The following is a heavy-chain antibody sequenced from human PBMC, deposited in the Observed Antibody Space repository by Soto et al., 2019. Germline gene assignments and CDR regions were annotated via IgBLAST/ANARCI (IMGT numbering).Heavy chain of an antibody. CDR2: MNPNSGNT. D-gene: IGHD3-16*01. V-gene: IGHV1-8*01. Sequence: ASVKVSCKASGYTFTSYDMNWVRQATGQGLEWMGWMNPNSGNTGYAQKFQGRVTMTRNTSISTAYMELSSLRSEDTAVYYCARPALGVYYYYYMDVWGKGTTVTVSS. J-gene: IGHJ6*03. CDR3: ARPALGVYYYYYMDV. CDR1: GYTFTSYD.